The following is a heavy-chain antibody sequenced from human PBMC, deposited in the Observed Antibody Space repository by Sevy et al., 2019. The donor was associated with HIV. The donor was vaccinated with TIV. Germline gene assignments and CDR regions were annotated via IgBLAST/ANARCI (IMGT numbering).Heavy chain of an antibody. J-gene: IGHJ4*02. CDR2: ITRSDSAR. CDR3: VRTVSGSYRYDDY. D-gene: IGHD3-16*02. Sequence: GGSLRLSCGASGFSFSSYSMNWVRQAPGKGLEWVSYITRSDSARDYADPVKGRFIISRDNAKNSLFLQMNSLRVEDTAVYYCVRTVSGSYRYDDYWGQGTLVTVSS. CDR1: GFSFSSYS. V-gene: IGHV3-48*01.